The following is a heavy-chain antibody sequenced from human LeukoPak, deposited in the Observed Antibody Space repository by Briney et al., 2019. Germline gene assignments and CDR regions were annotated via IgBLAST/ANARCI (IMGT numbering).Heavy chain of an antibody. CDR2: VSDSGSSA. J-gene: IGHJ4*02. D-gene: IGHD2-8*02. CDR1: GGTFRNYG. V-gene: IGHV3-23*01. Sequence: GGSLRLSCAASGGTFRNYGMSWGRQAPGKGLEWVSVVSDSGSSAYYTDSVKGRFTISRDNSTNTLYLQMSSRRPDDTTVYYCTPGLGGAAWSLDYWGQGTLVTVSS. CDR3: TPGLGGAAWSLDY.